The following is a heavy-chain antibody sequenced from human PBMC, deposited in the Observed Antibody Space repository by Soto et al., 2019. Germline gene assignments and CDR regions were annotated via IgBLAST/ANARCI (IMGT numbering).Heavy chain of an antibody. CDR3: AKGANHYYGPFDP. J-gene: IGHJ5*02. V-gene: IGHV3-23*01. Sequence: EVQLLESGGGLVQPGGSLRLSWAASGFTFSTYAMIWVRPAPGKGLEWVSTLSSGGATTYYADSVKGRFTISRDNSKNTRYLQINSLKAEDTAVYSCAKGANHYYGPFDPWGQGTLVTVSS. CDR1: GFTFSTYA. D-gene: IGHD3-10*01. CDR2: LSSGGATT.